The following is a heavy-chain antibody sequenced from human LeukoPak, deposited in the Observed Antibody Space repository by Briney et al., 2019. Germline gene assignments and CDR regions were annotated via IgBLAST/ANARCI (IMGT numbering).Heavy chain of an antibody. D-gene: IGHD6-13*01. Sequence: GGSLRLSCAPSGFIFSDYYMSWMRQAPGKGREWVSYISSGSTNIFYADSVKGRFTMSRDNSKNSLFLQMNSLRVEDTAVYYCASGPIAAAGTFTYFDYWGQGTLVTVSS. V-gene: IGHV3-11*04. CDR3: ASGPIAAAGTFTYFDY. J-gene: IGHJ4*02. CDR2: ISSGSTNI. CDR1: GFIFSDYY.